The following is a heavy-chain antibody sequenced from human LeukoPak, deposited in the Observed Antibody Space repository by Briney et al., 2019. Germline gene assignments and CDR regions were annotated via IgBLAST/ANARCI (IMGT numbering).Heavy chain of an antibody. CDR1: GFTVSSNY. CDR3: AIDSHYGDYPISAFDI. J-gene: IGHJ3*02. Sequence: GGSLRLSCAASGFTVSSNYMSWVRQAPGKGLEWVSVIYSGGSTYYADSVKGRFTISRDNSKNTLYLQMNSLRADDTAVYYCAIDSHYGDYPISAFDIWGQGTMVTVSS. CDR2: IYSGGST. V-gene: IGHV3-53*01. D-gene: IGHD4-17*01.